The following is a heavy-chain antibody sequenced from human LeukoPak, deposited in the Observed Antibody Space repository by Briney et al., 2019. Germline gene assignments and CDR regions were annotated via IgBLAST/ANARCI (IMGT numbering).Heavy chain of an antibody. V-gene: IGHV3-13*01. D-gene: IGHD5-12*01. CDR1: GFTFSSYD. CDR3: ARVASGFEFDY. Sequence: PGRSLRLSCAASGFTFSSYDMHWVRQAAGKGLEWVSAIGTAGDTYYPGSVKGRFTISRENAKNSLYLQMNSLRAGDTAVYYCARVASGFEFDYWGQGTLVTVSS. J-gene: IGHJ4*02. CDR2: IGTAGDT.